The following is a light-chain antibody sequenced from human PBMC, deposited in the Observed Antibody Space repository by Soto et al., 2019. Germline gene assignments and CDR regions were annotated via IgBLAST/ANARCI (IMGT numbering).Light chain of an antibody. CDR3: SSSAGIYHYLV. CDR2: EVN. J-gene: IGLJ3*02. V-gene: IGLV2-8*01. Sequence: QSALTQPPSASGSPGQSVTISCTGTSSDIGGYNSVSWYQQHPGKAPRLMIYEVNKRPSGVPDRFSGSKSGYTASLTVPGLQTEDEAFYYCSSSAGIYHYLVFGGGTKVTVL. CDR1: SSDIGGYNS.